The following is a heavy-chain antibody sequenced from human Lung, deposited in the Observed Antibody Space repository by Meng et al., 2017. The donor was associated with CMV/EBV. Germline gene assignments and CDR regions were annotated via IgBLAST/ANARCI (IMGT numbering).Heavy chain of an antibody. CDR2: ISFDGGTR. CDR1: GFTFSRYA. D-gene: IGHD6-6*01. Sequence: SXAASGFTFSRYAFHWVRQAPGKGLEWVAVISFDGGTRYYADSVKGRFTISRDSSRNSLYLQLNSLRPEETAVYYCAREYGSSSAFDYWGQGTLVTASS. V-gene: IGHV3-30-3*01. CDR3: AREYGSSSAFDY. J-gene: IGHJ4*02.